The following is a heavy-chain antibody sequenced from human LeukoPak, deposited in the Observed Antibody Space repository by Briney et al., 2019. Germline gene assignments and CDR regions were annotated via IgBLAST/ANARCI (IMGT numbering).Heavy chain of an antibody. D-gene: IGHD3-22*01. CDR3: ARDGGYFSFDY. CDR1: GGSISSSSYY. Sequence: PSETLSLTCTVSGGSISSSSYYWGWIRQPPGKGLEWIGSIYYSGSTYYNPSLKSRVTISVDTSKNQFSLKLSSVTAADTAVYYCARDGGYFSFDYWGQGTLVTVSS. V-gene: IGHV4-39*02. J-gene: IGHJ4*02. CDR2: IYYSGST.